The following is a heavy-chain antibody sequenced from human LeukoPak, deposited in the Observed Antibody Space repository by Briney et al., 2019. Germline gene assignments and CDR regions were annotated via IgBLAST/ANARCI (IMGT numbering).Heavy chain of an antibody. CDR1: GYTFTGYY. J-gene: IGHJ5*02. D-gene: IGHD6-19*01. V-gene: IGHV1-2*02. CDR3: ARKEGHSSGWYEGNWFDP. Sequence: ASVKVSCKASGYTFTGYYMHWVRQAPGQGLEWMGWINPNSGGTNYAQKFQGRVTMTRDTSISTAYMELSRLRSDDTAVYYCARKEGHSSGWYEGNWFDPWGQGTLVTVSS. CDR2: INPNSGGT.